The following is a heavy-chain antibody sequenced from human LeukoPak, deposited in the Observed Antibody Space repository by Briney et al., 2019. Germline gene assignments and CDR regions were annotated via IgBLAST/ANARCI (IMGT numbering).Heavy chain of an antibody. V-gene: IGHV7-4-1*02. CDR2: INTNTGNP. Sequence: GASVKVSCKASGYTFTSYAMNWVRQAPGQGLEWMGWINTNTGNPTYAQGFTGRFVFSLDTSVSTAYLQISSPKAEDTAVYYCALGAYCGGDCYRWWFDPWGQGTLVTVSS. CDR3: ALGAYCGGDCYRWWFDP. CDR1: GYTFTSYA. J-gene: IGHJ5*02. D-gene: IGHD2-21*02.